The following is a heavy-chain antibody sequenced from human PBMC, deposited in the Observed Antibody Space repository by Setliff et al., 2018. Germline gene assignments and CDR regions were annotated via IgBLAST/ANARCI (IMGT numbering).Heavy chain of an antibody. Sequence: GSLRLSCTASGFTFNKHWMTWVRQAPGKGLEWVANIKQDGSEEYYVDSVKGRFTISRDNAKNSLYLQMNNLRAEDTAVYYCVRDSPYCVNGVCRGYWGQGTQVTVSS. CDR1: GFTFNKHW. V-gene: IGHV3-7*03. D-gene: IGHD2-21*01. CDR2: IKQDGSEE. J-gene: IGHJ4*02. CDR3: VRDSPYCVNGVCRGY.